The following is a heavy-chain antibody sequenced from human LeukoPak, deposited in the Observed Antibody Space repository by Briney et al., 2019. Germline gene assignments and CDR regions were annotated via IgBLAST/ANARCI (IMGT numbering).Heavy chain of an antibody. V-gene: IGHV7-4-1*02. CDR1: GYTFSNYD. CDR2: INTKTGNP. J-gene: IGHJ3*02. CDR3: ARDQRYCGGDCYDAFDI. D-gene: IGHD2-21*02. Sequence: ASVKVSCKAFGYTFSNYDMNWVRQAPGQGLEWMGWINTKTGNPTYAQGFTGRFVFSLDTSVSTTYLQISSLKADDTAVYYCARDQRYCGGDCYDAFDIWGQGTMVTVSS.